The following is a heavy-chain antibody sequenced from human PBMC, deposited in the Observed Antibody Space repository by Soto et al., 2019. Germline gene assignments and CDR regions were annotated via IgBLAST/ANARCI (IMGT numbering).Heavy chain of an antibody. J-gene: IGHJ2*01. V-gene: IGHV3-30*03. CDR3: ASTTVETHYWYFDL. Sequence: QVQLVESGGGVVQPGRSLRLSCAASGFTFSSYGMHWVRQAPGKGLEWVAVISYDGSNKYYADSVKGRFTISRDNSKNTLYLQMNSLRAEETAVYYCASTTVETHYWYFDLWGRGTLVTVSS. D-gene: IGHD4-17*01. CDR2: ISYDGSNK. CDR1: GFTFSSYG.